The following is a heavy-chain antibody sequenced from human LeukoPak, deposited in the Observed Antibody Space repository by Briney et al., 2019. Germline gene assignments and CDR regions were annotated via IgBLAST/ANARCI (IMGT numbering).Heavy chain of an antibody. CDR2: IRGDTSDT. CDR1: GFTFSTYA. V-gene: IGHV3-23*01. Sequence: GGSLRLSCAASGFTFSTYAMSWVRQAPGKGLEWVSTIRGDTSDTYFADSVKGRFTISRDNSKNTLYLQMNSLRAEDTAVYYCAKDLYDSSGYSTDSFDYWGQGTLVTVSS. J-gene: IGHJ4*02. D-gene: IGHD3-22*01. CDR3: AKDLYDSSGYSTDSFDY.